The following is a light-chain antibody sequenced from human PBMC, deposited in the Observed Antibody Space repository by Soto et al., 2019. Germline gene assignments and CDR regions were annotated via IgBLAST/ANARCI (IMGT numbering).Light chain of an antibody. CDR2: KAS. Sequence: DIQMTQSPSTLSGSVGDRVTITCRASQTISSWLAWYQQKPGKAPKLLIYKASSLESGVPVRFSGSGSGTEFTLTISSLQPDDFATYYCQQYNTYSTFGQGTRLEIK. J-gene: IGKJ5*01. CDR3: QQYNTYST. CDR1: QTISSW. V-gene: IGKV1-5*03.